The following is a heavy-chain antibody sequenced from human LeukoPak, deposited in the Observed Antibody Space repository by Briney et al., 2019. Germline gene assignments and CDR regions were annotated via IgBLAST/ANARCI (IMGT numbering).Heavy chain of an antibody. J-gene: IGHJ4*02. D-gene: IGHD6-6*01. CDR2: ISYDGSNK. Sequence: GRSLRLSCAASGFTFSSYAMHWVRQAPGKGLEWVAVISYDGSNKYYADSVKGRFTISRDNSKNTLYLQMNSLRAEDTAVYYCAKGMSAVSSSFDYWGQGTLVTVSS. V-gene: IGHV3-30-3*01. CDR1: GFTFSSYA. CDR3: AKGMSAVSSSFDY.